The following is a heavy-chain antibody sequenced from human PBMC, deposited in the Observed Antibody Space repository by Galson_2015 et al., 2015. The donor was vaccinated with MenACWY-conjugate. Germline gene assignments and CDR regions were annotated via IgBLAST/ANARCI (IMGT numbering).Heavy chain of an antibody. Sequence: SLRLSCAAPGFTLSSYAMSWVRQAPGRGLEWFSAISGSGSGTYYADSVKGRFTISRDNSKNTVYLQMNNLRIDDTAVYYCAGGYCSGSCYKYYYGMDVWGQGTTVTVSS. V-gene: IGHV3-23*01. CDR3: AGGYCSGSCYKYYYGMDV. D-gene: IGHD2-15*01. J-gene: IGHJ6*02. CDR1: GFTLSSYA. CDR2: ISGSGSGT.